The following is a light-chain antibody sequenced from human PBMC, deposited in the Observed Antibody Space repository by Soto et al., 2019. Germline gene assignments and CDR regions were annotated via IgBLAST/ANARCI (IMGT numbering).Light chain of an antibody. J-gene: IGLJ1*01. V-gene: IGLV2-14*03. CDR1: SSDVGGYNY. CDR3: RSYTSTTTRV. CDR2: EVS. Sequence: ALTQRASLSGSPGQSITISCTGTSSDVGGYNYVSWYQQHPGKGPKLMIYEVSNRPSGVSNRFSGSKSGNTATLTISGLQAEDEADYYCRSYTSTTTRVFGTGTKVTVL.